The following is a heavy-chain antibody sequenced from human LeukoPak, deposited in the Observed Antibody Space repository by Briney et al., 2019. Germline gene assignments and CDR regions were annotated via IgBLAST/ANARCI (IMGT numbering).Heavy chain of an antibody. CDR2: IIPILGIA. Sequence: ASVKVSCKASGGTFSSYAISWVRQAPGQGLEWMGRIIPILGIANYAQKFQGRVTITADESTAYMELSSLRSEDTAVYYCARDSVGDIMMHGIDIWGQGTMVTVSS. CDR3: ARDSVGDIMMHGIDI. CDR1: GGTFSSYA. J-gene: IGHJ3*02. D-gene: IGHD3-16*01. V-gene: IGHV1-69*04.